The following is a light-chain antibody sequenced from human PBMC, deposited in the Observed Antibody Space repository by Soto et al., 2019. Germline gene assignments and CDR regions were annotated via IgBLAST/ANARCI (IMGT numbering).Light chain of an antibody. J-gene: IGLJ2*01. V-gene: IGLV1-47*02. CDR2: STT. Sequence: QSGLTQPPSASGTPGQRVFISCSGSSSNIGGTNYAYWYQPVPGAAPKLLMHSTTLRPSGVPERSSGSKSGTSASLAISGLRSEDEAVYYFASWADRLGAVIFGGGTKVTVL. CDR1: SSNIGGTNY. CDR3: ASWADRLGAVI.